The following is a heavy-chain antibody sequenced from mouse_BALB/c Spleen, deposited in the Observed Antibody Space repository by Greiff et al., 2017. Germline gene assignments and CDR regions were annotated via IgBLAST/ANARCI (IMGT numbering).Heavy chain of an antibody. CDR3: ARIYGSSWFAY. CDR2: INPYNDGT. Sequence: VHVKQSGPELVKPGASVKMSCKASGYTFTSYVMHWVKQKPGQGLEWIGYINPYNDGTKYNEKFKGKATLTSDKSSSTAYMELSSLTSEDSAVYYCARIYGSSWFAYWGQGTLVTVSA. D-gene: IGHD1-1*01. V-gene: IGHV1-14*01. CDR1: GYTFTSYV. J-gene: IGHJ3*01.